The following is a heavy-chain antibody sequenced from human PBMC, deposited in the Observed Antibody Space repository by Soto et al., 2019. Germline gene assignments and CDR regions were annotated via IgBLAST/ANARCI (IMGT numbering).Heavy chain of an antibody. Sequence: ASVKVSCKASGFTFTNYGISWVRQAPGQGFEWMGWITGSTGDTNYAQKFQDRLAMTTDTSADTAYMELRSLRGDDTAVYYCARDKVGTAADFWGQGTLVTSPQ. CDR3: ARDKVGTAADF. J-gene: IGHJ4*02. D-gene: IGHD2-15*01. V-gene: IGHV1-18*01. CDR2: ITGSTGDT. CDR1: GFTFTNYG.